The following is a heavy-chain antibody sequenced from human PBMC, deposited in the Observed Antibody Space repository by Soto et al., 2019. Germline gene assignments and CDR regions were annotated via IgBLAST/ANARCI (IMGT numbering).Heavy chain of an antibody. J-gene: IGHJ1*01. CDR3: ARHGYSYGYSRYTEYFQH. V-gene: IGHV4-31*03. CDR2: IYYSGST. Sequence: SETLSLTCTVSGGSISSGGYYWSWIRQHPGKGLEWIGYIYYSGSTYYNPSLKSRVTISVDTSKNQFSLKLSSVTAADTAVYYCARHGYSYGYSRYTEYFQHWGQGTLVTVSS. CDR1: GGSISSGGYY. D-gene: IGHD5-18*01.